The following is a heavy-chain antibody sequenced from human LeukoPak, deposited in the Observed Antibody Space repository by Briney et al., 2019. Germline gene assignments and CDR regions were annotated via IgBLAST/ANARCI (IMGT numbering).Heavy chain of an antibody. D-gene: IGHD3-22*01. V-gene: IGHV1-24*01. CDR2: FDPEDGET. CDR3: ATSPITMIVVVTPLTY. J-gene: IGHJ4*02. CDR1: GYTLTELS. Sequence: ASVKVSCKVSGYTLTELSMHWVRQAPGKGLEWMGGFDPEDGETIYAQKFQGRVTMTEDTSTDTAYMELSSLRSEDTAVYYCATSPITMIVVVTPLTYWGQGTLVTVSS.